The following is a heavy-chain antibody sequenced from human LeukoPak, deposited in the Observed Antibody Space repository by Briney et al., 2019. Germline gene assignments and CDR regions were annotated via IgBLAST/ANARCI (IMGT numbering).Heavy chain of an antibody. D-gene: IGHD3-22*01. J-gene: IGHJ4*02. Sequence: GESLKISCKGSGYSFTSHWIAWVRQMPGKGLEWMGIIHSGNSATKYSPSFRGQVTISADKSISTAFLQWSSLKASDTAMYYCARSLSYYDGSGYYYFDYWGQGTLVTVSS. CDR1: GYSFTSHW. CDR2: IHSGNSAT. V-gene: IGHV5-51*01. CDR3: ARSLSYYDGSGYYYFDY.